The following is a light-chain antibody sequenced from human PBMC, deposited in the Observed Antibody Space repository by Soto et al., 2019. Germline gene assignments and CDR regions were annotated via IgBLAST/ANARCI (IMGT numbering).Light chain of an antibody. V-gene: IGKV1-5*01. CDR3: QAYNFCPFT. Sequence: DIQMPQSPSTLSASVGDRVTITCRASHSITTWLAWYQQKPGKAPNLLIYDASSLQNGVPSTFSGSECGTDFTPGISSLQPDGFADYYGQAYNFCPFTFGRGTKVEIK. CDR1: HSITTW. CDR2: DAS. J-gene: IGKJ2*01.